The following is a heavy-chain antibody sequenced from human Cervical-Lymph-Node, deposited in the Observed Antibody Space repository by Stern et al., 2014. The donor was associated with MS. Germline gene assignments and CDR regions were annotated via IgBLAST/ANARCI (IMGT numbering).Heavy chain of an antibody. V-gene: IGHV3-9*01. CDR3: ASLAVAGTGGMDV. Sequence: EVQLVESGGGLAQPGGAPRLSCLGTGFTFDAYAMHWLRPAPGKGLQCVAGISWDGNETVYTDSVKGRFTFSRDNAKNSLYLQMNSLRPDDTALYYCASLAVAGTGGMDVWGQGATVTVSS. CDR2: ISWDGNET. CDR1: GFTFDAYA. J-gene: IGHJ6*02. D-gene: IGHD6-19*01.